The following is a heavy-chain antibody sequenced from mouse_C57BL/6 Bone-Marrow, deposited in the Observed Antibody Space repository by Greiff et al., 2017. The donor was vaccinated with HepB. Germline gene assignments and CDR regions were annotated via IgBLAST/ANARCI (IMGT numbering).Heavy chain of an antibody. D-gene: IGHD1-1*01. CDR1: GFTFSSYA. Sequence: EVMLVESGGGLVKPGGSLKLSCAASGFTFSSYAMSWVRQTPEKRLEWVATISDGGSYTYYPDNVKGRFTISRDNAKNNLYLQMSHLKSEDTAMYYCARETTKAYWGQGTLVTVSA. CDR2: ISDGGSYT. V-gene: IGHV5-4*01. CDR3: ARETTKAY. J-gene: IGHJ3*01.